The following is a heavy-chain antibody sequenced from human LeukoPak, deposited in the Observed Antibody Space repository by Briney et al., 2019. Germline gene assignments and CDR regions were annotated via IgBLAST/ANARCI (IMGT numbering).Heavy chain of an antibody. Sequence: GASVKVSCKASGFTFTSSAVQWVRQARGQRLEWIGWIVVGSGNTNYAQKFQERVTITRDMSTSTAYMELSSLRSEDTAVYYCAAFICSSTSCYQYAFDIWGQGTMVTVSS. CDR1: GFTFTSSA. J-gene: IGHJ3*02. D-gene: IGHD2-2*01. CDR2: IVVGSGNT. CDR3: AAFICSSTSCYQYAFDI. V-gene: IGHV1-58*01.